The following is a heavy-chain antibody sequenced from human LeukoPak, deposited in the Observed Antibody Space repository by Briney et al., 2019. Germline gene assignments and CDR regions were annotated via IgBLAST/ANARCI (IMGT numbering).Heavy chain of an antibody. CDR2: IDPTGGDT. D-gene: IGHD4-17*01. V-gene: IGHV1-46*01. J-gene: IGHJ5*02. CDR3: ARDDFGTRRGWFEH. Sequence: GASVKVSCKASGYTFTSYYLHWVRLAPGQGLEWMGIIDPTGGDTTYAPKFQDRVTMTRDTSTSTVYMELKSLRSEDTAVYYCARDDFGTRRGWFEHWGQGTLVTVSS. CDR1: GYTFTSYY.